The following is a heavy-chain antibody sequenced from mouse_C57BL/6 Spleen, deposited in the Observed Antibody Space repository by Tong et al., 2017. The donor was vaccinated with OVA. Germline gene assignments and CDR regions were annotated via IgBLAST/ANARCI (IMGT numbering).Heavy chain of an antibody. D-gene: IGHD2-3*01. CDR1: RYTFTDYN. CDR3: ARDAGYFFAY. V-gene: IGHV1-18*01. CDR2: INPNNGGT. J-gene: IGHJ3*01. Sequence: EVQLQESGPELVKPGASVKIPCKASRYTFTDYNMDWVKQSHGKSLEWIGDINPNNGGTIYNQKFKGKATLTVDKSSSTAYMELRSLTSEDTAVYYCARDAGYFFAYWGQGTLVTVSA.